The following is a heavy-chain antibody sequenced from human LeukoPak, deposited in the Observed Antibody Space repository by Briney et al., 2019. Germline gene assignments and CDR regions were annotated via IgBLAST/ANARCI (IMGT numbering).Heavy chain of an antibody. J-gene: IGHJ6*02. V-gene: IGHV1-8*01. CDR3: ARVRVVVPAAETDLGYYYGMDV. CDR1: GYTFTSYD. CDR2: MNPNSGNT. D-gene: IGHD2-2*01. Sequence: VASVKVSCKASGYTFTSYDINWVRQATGQGLEWMGWMNPNSGNTGYAQKFQGRVTMTRNTSISTAYMELSSLRSEDTAVYYCARVRVVVPAAETDLGYYYGMDVWGQGTTVTVSS.